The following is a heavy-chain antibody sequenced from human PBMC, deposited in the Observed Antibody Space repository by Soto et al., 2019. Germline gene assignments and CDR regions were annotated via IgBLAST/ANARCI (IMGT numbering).Heavy chain of an antibody. CDR1: GYTFTGYY. CDR3: SRGLGRGLYYYDSSGYLMDV. CDR2: INPNSGGT. Sequence: ASVKVSCKASGYTFTGYYMHWVRQAPGQGLEWMGWINPNSGGTNYAQKFQGRVTMTRDTSISTAYMELSRLRSDDTAVFYCSRGLGRGLYYYDSSGYLMDVWGQGTTVTVSS. D-gene: IGHD3-22*01. V-gene: IGHV1-2*02. J-gene: IGHJ6*02.